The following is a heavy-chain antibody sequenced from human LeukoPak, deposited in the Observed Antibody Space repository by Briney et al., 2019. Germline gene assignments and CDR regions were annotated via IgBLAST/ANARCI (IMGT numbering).Heavy chain of an antibody. CDR3: ARGPAGATTRKDFDY. CDR1: GGSFSGYY. Sequence: PSETLSLTCAVYGGSFSGYYWSWIRQPPGKGLEWIGEINHSGSTNYNPSLKSRVTIPVDTSKNQFSLKLSSVTAADTAVYYCARGPAGATTRKDFDYWGQGTLVTVSS. CDR2: INHSGST. D-gene: IGHD1-26*01. V-gene: IGHV4-34*01. J-gene: IGHJ4*02.